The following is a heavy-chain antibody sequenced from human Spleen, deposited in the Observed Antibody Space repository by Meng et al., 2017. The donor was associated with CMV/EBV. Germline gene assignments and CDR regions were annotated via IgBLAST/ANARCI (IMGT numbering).Heavy chain of an antibody. Sequence: ASVKVSCKASGYTFTSYGISWVRQAPGQGLEWMGWISAYNGNTNYAQKLQGRVTMTTDTSTSTAYMELRSVRSDDTAVYYCARVGGYYDYVWGSYRHPFDPWGQGTLVTVSS. V-gene: IGHV1-18*01. D-gene: IGHD3-16*02. J-gene: IGHJ5*02. CDR2: ISAYNGNT. CDR3: ARVGGYYDYVWGSYRHPFDP. CDR1: GYTFTSYG.